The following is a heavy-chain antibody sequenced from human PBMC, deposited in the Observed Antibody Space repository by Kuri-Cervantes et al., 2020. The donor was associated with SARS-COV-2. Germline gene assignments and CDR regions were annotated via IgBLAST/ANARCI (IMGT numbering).Heavy chain of an antibody. V-gene: IGHV4-39*01. Sequence: SETLSLTCTVSGGSISSSSYYWGWIRQPPGKGLEWIGSIYYSGSTYYNPSLKSRVTISVDTSKNQFSLKLSSVTAADTAVYYCARAVRSSSWYYFDYWGQGTLVTVSS. J-gene: IGHJ4*02. D-gene: IGHD6-13*01. CDR3: ARAVRSSSWYYFDY. CDR1: GGSISSSSYY. CDR2: IYYSGST.